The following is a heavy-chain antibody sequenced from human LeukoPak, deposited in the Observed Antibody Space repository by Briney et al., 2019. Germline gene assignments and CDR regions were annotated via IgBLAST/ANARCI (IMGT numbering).Heavy chain of an antibody. V-gene: IGHV3-23*01. CDR1: GFSFSSYA. D-gene: IGHD3-16*02. Sequence: SGGSLRLSCAASGFSFSSYAMSWVRQAPGKGLEWVSSISGSGGSTYYADSVKGRFTISRDNSKNTLYLQMNSLRAEDTALYHCARDTHYIWGSYRSMDVWGQGTTVTVSS. CDR2: ISGSGGST. CDR3: ARDTHYIWGSYRSMDV. J-gene: IGHJ6*02.